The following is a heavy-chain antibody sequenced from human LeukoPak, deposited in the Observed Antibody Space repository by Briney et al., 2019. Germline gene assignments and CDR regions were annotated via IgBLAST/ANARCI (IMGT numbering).Heavy chain of an antibody. CDR2: IYYSGST. V-gene: IGHV4-59*01. Sequence: LETLSLTCTVSGGSISSYYWSWIRQPPGKGLEWIGYIYYSGSTNYNPSLKSRVTISVDTSKNQFSLKLSSVTAADTAVYYCASSSSWYGSLDYWGQGTLVTVSS. CDR1: GGSISSYY. CDR3: ASSSSWYGSLDY. J-gene: IGHJ4*02. D-gene: IGHD6-13*01.